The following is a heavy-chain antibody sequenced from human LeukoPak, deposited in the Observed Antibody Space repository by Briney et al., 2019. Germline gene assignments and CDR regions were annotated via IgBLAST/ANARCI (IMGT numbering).Heavy chain of an antibody. CDR3: ARARVVVNRYNWFDP. CDR2: IKQDGSEK. Sequence: GGSLRLSCAASGFTFSSYWMSWVRQAPGKGREWVANIKQDGSEKYYVDSVKGRFTISRDNAKNSLYLQMNSLRAEDTAVYYCARARVVVNRYNWFDPWGQGTLVTVSS. J-gene: IGHJ5*02. CDR1: GFTFSSYW. V-gene: IGHV3-7*01. D-gene: IGHD3-22*01.